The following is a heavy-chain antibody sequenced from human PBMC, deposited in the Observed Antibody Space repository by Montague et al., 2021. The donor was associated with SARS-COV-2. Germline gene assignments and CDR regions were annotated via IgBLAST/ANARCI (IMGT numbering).Heavy chain of an antibody. D-gene: IGHD3-9*01. CDR3: ATYDYILTGYYLDAFDD. Sequence: SETLSLTCSVSGGSVSSTSYYWGWIRQPPGKGLEWIGSIYYSGSTYYNPSLKSRVTISVDTSKNQFSLKLSSVTAADTAVYYCATYDYILTGYYLDAFDDWGQGTLVTVSS. V-gene: IGHV4-39*01. CDR2: IYYSGST. CDR1: GGSVSSTSYY. J-gene: IGHJ4*02.